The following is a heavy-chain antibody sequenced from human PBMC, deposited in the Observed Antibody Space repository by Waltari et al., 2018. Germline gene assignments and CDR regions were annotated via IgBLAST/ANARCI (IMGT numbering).Heavy chain of an antibody. V-gene: IGHV3-66*02. J-gene: IGHJ4*02. CDR1: GFTASSNS. CDR3: ARDGGLN. CDR2: IYSGGST. D-gene: IGHD3-16*01. Sequence: EVQLVESGGGLVQPGGSLRLSCAVSGFTASSNSMSWVRQAPGKGLDWVSVIYSGGSTYYADSVKGRFTISRDNSKNTQYLQMNSLRAEDTAVYYCARDGGLNWGQGTLVTVSS.